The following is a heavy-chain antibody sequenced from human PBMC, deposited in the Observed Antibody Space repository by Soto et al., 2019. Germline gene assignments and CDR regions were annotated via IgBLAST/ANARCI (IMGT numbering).Heavy chain of an antibody. Sequence: GGSLRLSCVASGFTFISYGIHWVRQAPGKGLEWVAVISYDGSNKYYADSVKGRFTISRDNSKNTLYLQMNSLRAEDSAVYYCARDPQGYYDSSAYLDYWGQGTLVTVSS. CDR2: ISYDGSNK. CDR1: GFTFISYG. CDR3: ARDPQGYYDSSAYLDY. D-gene: IGHD3-22*01. V-gene: IGHV3-30*03. J-gene: IGHJ4*02.